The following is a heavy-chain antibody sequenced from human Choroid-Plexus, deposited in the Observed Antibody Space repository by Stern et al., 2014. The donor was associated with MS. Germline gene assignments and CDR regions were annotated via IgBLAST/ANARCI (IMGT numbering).Heavy chain of an antibody. J-gene: IGHJ2*01. CDR3: AKDRQYWTYF. CDR1: GFTFGSCA. V-gene: IGHV3-30*18. D-gene: IGHD2-8*02. CDR2: VSYDGSNK. Sequence: QVQLVESGGGVVQPGRPLRLSCVASGFTFGSCAMHWVRQAPGKGLDWVAGVSYDGSNKYYADSVKGRFTISRDNSQNTLYMQMSSLRPEDTAVYYCAKDRQYWTYF.